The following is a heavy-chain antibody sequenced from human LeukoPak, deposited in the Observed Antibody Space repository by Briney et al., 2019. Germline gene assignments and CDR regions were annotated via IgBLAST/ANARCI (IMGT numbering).Heavy chain of an antibody. V-gene: IGHV7-4-1*02. CDR2: INTNTGNP. D-gene: IGHD3-16*01. Sequence: ASVKVSCKASEYTFTSYAMNWVRQAPGQGLEWMGWINTNTGNPTYAQGFTGRFVFSLDTSVSTAYLQISSLKAEDTVVYYCAREPHQRDLAAFDIWGQGTMVTVSS. CDR3: AREPHQRDLAAFDI. CDR1: EYTFTSYA. J-gene: IGHJ3*02.